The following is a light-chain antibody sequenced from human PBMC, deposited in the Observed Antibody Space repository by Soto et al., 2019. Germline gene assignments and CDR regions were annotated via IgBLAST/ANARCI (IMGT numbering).Light chain of an antibody. CDR3: QTYDRNNHIV. CDR2: EDN. CDR1: GGSIAGNY. J-gene: IGLJ2*01. V-gene: IGLV6-57*02. Sequence: NFMLTQPHSVSESPGKTVTISCTGGGGSIAGNYVHWYQQRPGGVPTIVIFEDNERPSGVPDRYSGSIDDSSNSASLTISGMETEDEADYSCQTYDRNNHIVFGGGTKLTVL.